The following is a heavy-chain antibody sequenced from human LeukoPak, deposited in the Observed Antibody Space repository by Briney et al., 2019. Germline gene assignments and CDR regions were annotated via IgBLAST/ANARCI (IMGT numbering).Heavy chain of an antibody. CDR2: ISRSSGSI. Sequence: GGSLRLSCAASGFTFSSYSMNWVRQAPGKGLEWVSFISRSSGSIYYADSVKGRFTISRDNAENSLYLQMNSLRDEGTAVYYCARDEAYAFDIWGQGTMVTVSS. CDR1: GFTFSSYS. V-gene: IGHV3-48*02. J-gene: IGHJ3*02. CDR3: ARDEAYAFDI.